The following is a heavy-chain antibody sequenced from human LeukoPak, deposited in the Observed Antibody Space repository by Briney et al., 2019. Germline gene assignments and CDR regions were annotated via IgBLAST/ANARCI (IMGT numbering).Heavy chain of an antibody. CDR2: IHYSGGT. CDR1: GGSISSGFYY. V-gene: IGHV4-39*01. CDR3: ARQQSDDGSGYGRPSDY. Sequence: PSETLSLTCTVSGGSISSGFYYWGWIRQPPGKGLEWIRSIHYSGGTQYNPSLKIRVTIPIDTSKNQISLKLTSVTAADTAIYYCARQQSDDGSGYGRPSDYWGQGTLVTVSS. J-gene: IGHJ4*02. D-gene: IGHD3-22*01.